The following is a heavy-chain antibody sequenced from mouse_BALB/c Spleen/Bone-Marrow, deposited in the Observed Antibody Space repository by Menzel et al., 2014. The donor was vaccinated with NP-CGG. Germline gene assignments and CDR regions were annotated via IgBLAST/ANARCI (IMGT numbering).Heavy chain of an antibody. CDR2: IDTSYTYT. CDR3: ANINYGDYGWFSY. V-gene: IGHV1-69*01. J-gene: IGHJ3*01. CDR1: GYTFTDYW. D-gene: IGHD2-13*01. Sequence: VQLQQSGAELVMPGASVKVSCKASGYTFTDYWIHSRPCPGLEWIGAIDTSYTYTTYNQKFKGKATLTVDASSSTAYIQLSSLTSEDSAVYYCANINYGDYGWFSYWGQGTLVTVSA.